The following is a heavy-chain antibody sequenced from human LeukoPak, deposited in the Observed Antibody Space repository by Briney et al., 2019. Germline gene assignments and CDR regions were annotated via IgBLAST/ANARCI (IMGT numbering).Heavy chain of an antibody. CDR2: IKEDGSEK. CDR3: ARDSFETDIDY. V-gene: IGHV3-7*01. Sequence: GGSLRLSCAVSGFTFSSYWMSWVRQAPGKGLEWVGNIKEDGSEKYYVDSVKGRFTISRDNAKNSLYLQMNGLRAEDTAVCYCARDSFETDIDYWGQGTLVTVSS. J-gene: IGHJ4*02. D-gene: IGHD1-14*01. CDR1: GFTFSSYW.